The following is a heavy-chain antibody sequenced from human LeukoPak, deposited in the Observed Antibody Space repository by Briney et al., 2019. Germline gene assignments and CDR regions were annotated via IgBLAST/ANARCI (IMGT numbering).Heavy chain of an antibody. Sequence: SETLSLTCNVSGDSISGYSWSWIRQPPGKGLEWIGNIYYGGSTSYNPSLKSRVTISIDTSNNLFSLNLRSVTAADTAVYYCARMFVVVRPDAFNIWGRGTMVTVSS. CDR1: GDSISGYS. V-gene: IGHV4-59*01. D-gene: IGHD2-21*01. CDR2: IYYGGST. J-gene: IGHJ3*02. CDR3: ARMFVVVRPDAFNI.